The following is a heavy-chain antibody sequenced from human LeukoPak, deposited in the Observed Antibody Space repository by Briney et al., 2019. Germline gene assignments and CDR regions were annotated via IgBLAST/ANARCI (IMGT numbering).Heavy chain of an antibody. V-gene: IGHV2-5*02. J-gene: IGHJ4*02. CDR1: GFSLSTSGVG. CDR2: IYWDDDK. D-gene: IGHD3-10*01. CDR3: AHRPYYYGSGSYYIAEETYYFDY. Sequence: VSGPKLVNPTQTLTLTCTFSGFSLSTSGVGVGWIRQPPGKALEWLALIYWDDDKRYSPSLKSRLTITKDTSKNQVVLTMTNMDPVDTATYYCAHRPYYYGSGSYYIAEETYYFDYWGQGTLVTVSS.